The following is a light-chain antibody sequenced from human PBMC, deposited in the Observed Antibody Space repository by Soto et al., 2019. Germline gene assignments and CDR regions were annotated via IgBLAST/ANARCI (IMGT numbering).Light chain of an antibody. V-gene: IGLV2-14*02. CDR3: SSYAGSNNPPYV. CDR1: SSDVGSYNL. J-gene: IGLJ1*01. CDR2: EGS. Sequence: QSALTQPASVSGSPGQSITISCTGTSSDVGSYNLVSWYQQHPGKAPKLMIYEGSKRPSGVSNRFSGSKSGNTASLTVSGLQAEDEADYYCSSYAGSNNPPYVFGTGTKLTVL.